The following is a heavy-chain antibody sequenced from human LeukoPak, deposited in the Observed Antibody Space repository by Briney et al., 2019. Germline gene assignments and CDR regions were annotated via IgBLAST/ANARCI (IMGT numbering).Heavy chain of an antibody. CDR2: IDTSSTTK. Sequence: GGSLRLSCAASGFSFSSSGMNWVRQAPGKGLEWVSYIDTSSTTKNYADSVKGRFTISRDNAKNSLYLQMNSLRVEDTAVYYCAGPLGSPYFHHWGQGTLVTVSS. J-gene: IGHJ1*01. D-gene: IGHD3-10*01. V-gene: IGHV3-48*01. CDR3: AGPLGSPYFHH. CDR1: GFSFSSSG.